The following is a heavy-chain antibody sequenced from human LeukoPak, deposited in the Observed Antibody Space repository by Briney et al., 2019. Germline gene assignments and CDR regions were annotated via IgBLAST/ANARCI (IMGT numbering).Heavy chain of an antibody. D-gene: IGHD3-10*01. CDR3: AREGRSDGGITMVRGVIITNPFDY. CDR2: INPSGGST. CDR1: GYTFTSYY. Sequence: ASVKVSCKASGYTFTSYYMHWVRQAPGQGLEWMGIINPSGGSTSYAQKFQGRVTMTRDTSTSTVYMELSSLRSEDTAVYYCAREGRSDGGITMVRGVIITNPFDYWGQGTLVTVSS. J-gene: IGHJ4*02. V-gene: IGHV1-46*01.